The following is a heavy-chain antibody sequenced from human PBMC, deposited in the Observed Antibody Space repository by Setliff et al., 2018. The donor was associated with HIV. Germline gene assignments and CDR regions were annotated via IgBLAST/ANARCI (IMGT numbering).Heavy chain of an antibody. J-gene: IGHJ5*02. CDR3: ARSRAINYYDKMFDP. CDR2: IIPIFGTA. CDR1: GGTFSSYG. Sequence: ASVKVSCKAPGGTFSSYGISWVRQAPGQGLEWMGGIIPIFGTANYAQKFQGRVTITADESTSTAYMELSSLRSEDTAVYYCARSRAINYYDKMFDPWGQGSLVTVSS. D-gene: IGHD3-22*01. V-gene: IGHV1-69*13.